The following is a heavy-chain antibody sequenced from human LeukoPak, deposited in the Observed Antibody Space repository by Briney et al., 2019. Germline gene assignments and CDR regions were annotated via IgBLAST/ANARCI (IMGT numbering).Heavy chain of an antibody. CDR2: INHSGST. CDR3: ARGQYYYDSSGYDY. V-gene: IGHV4-34*01. CDR1: GGSFSGYY. D-gene: IGHD3-22*01. Sequence: PSETLSLTCAVYGGSFSGYYWSWIRQPPGKGLEWIGEINHSGSTNYNPSLKSRVTISVDTSKNQFSLKLSCVTAADTAVYYCARGQYYYDSSGYDYWGQGTLVTVSS. J-gene: IGHJ4*02.